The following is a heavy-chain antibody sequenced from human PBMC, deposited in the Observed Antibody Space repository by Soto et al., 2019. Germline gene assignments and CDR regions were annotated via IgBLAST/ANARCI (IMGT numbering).Heavy chain of an antibody. CDR2: IYYSGST. V-gene: IGHV4-30-4*01. Sequence: SETLSLTCTVSGGSISSGDYYWSWIRQPPGKGLEWIGSIYYSGSTYYNPSLKSRVTISVDTSKNQFSLKLSSVTAADTAVYFCARVLQTSYYYYGMDVWGQGTTVTVSS. D-gene: IGHD4-4*01. CDR3: ARVLQTSYYYYGMDV. J-gene: IGHJ6*02. CDR1: GGSISSGDYY.